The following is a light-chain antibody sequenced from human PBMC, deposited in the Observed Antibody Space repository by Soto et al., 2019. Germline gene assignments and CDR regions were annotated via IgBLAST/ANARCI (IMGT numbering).Light chain of an antibody. CDR1: QSVGSN. J-gene: IGKJ4*02. V-gene: IGKV3-15*01. CDR3: QQYDDWPQT. Sequence: EMTQGPATLTVTPGESATLSGRASQSVGSNLAWYQQKPGQAPRVLIYDASTRATVIPPRFSGSGSGTEFTLTISSLQSEDFAIYYCQQYDDWPQTFGGGTKVDIK. CDR2: DAS.